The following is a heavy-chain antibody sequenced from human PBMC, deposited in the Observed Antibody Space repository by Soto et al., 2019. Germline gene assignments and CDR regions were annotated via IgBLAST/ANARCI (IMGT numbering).Heavy chain of an antibody. J-gene: IGHJ6*02. V-gene: IGHV4-30-4*01. CDR1: GGSISSGDYY. Sequence: QVQLQESGPGLMKPSQTLSLTCTVSGGSISSGDYYWSWIRQPPGKGLEWIGYIYYSGSTYYNPSLKSRVTISVDTSKNQFSLKLSSVTAADTAVYYCAREGITMVRGVITNYYYYYGMDVWGQGTTVTVSS. D-gene: IGHD3-10*01. CDR3: AREGITMVRGVITNYYYYYGMDV. CDR2: IYYSGST.